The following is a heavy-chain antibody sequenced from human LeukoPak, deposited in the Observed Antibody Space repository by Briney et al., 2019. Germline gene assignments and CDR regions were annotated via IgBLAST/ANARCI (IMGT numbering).Heavy chain of an antibody. D-gene: IGHD2-2*01. CDR1: GLSFSSYN. CDR2: INSDGSST. Sequence: GGSLRLSCTASGLSFSSYNMNWVRQAPGKGLVWVSRINSDGSSTSYADSVKGRFTISRDNAKNTLYLQMNSQRAEDTAVYYCARGSPHGIVVVPAANDYWGQGTLVTVSS. V-gene: IGHV3-74*01. CDR3: ARGSPHGIVVVPAANDY. J-gene: IGHJ4*02.